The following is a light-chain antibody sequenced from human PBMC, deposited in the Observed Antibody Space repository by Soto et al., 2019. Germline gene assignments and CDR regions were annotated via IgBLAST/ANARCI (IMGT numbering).Light chain of an antibody. V-gene: IGKV3-11*01. J-gene: IGKJ5*01. CDR1: QSVSSY. CDR2: DTS. CDR3: QQRSNWPPIT. Sequence: VLTQSPATPSLSPGERATLSCRASQSVSSYLAWYQQKPGQAPRLLIYDTSNRATGVPARFSGSGSGTDFTLTISSLEPEDFAVYYCQQRSNWPPITFGQGTRLEIK.